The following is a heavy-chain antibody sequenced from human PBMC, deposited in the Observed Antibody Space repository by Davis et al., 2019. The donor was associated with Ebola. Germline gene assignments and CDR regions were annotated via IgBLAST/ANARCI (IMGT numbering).Heavy chain of an antibody. CDR2: ISSSSSTI. CDR1: GFDFSDYS. V-gene: IGHV3-48*02. J-gene: IGHJ6*04. Sequence: GESLKISCAASGFDFSDYSMTWVRQAPGKGLEWVSYISSSSSTIYYADSVKGRFTISRDNAKNSLYLQMNSLRDEDTAVYYCARAHRTYSSSWYDYYYGMDVWGKGTTVTVSS. CDR3: ARAHRTYSSSWYDYYYGMDV. D-gene: IGHD6-13*01.